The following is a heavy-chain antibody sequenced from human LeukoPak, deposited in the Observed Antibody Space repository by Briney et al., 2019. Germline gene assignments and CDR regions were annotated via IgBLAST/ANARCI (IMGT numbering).Heavy chain of an antibody. Sequence: GGSLRLSCAASGFTFSSYGMHWVRQALGKGLEWVAVISYDGSNKYYADSVKGRFTISRDNSKNTLYLQMNSLRAEDTAVYYCAKVGSNFDYWGQGTLVTVSS. CDR3: AKVGSNFDY. J-gene: IGHJ4*02. CDR1: GFTFSSYG. V-gene: IGHV3-30*18. D-gene: IGHD1-26*01. CDR2: ISYDGSNK.